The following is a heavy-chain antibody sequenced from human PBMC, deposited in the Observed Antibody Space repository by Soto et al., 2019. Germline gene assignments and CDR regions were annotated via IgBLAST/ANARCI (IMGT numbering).Heavy chain of an antibody. CDR1: GGPIKTGDYY. CDR2: VFYSGAT. V-gene: IGHV4-30-4*01. D-gene: IGHD3-10*01. J-gene: IGHJ4*02. Sequence: SETLSLTCNVSGGPIKTGDYYWNWIRQPPGKGLEWIGYVFYSGATNYSPSLKSRAAISMDTSKNQFSLSLTSVTAADTAVYYCARAGFSYGHLLFWGQGIRVTVS. CDR3: ARAGFSYGHLLF.